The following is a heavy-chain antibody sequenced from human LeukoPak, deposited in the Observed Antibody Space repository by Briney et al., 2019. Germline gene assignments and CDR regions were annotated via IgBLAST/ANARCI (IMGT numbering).Heavy chain of an antibody. CDR1: GYTFTSYG. CDR3: ARDQSDDSSGYYDY. D-gene: IGHD3-22*01. CDR2: ISAYNGNT. J-gene: IGHJ4*02. V-gene: IGHV1-18*01. Sequence: ASVKVSCKASGYTFTSYGISWVRQAPGQGLEWMGWISAYNGNTNYAQKLQGRVTMTTDTSTSTAYMELRSLRSDDTAVYYCARDQSDDSSGYYDYWGQGTLVTVSS.